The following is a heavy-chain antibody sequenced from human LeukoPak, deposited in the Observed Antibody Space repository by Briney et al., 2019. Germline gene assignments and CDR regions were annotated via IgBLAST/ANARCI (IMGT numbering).Heavy chain of an antibody. CDR2: IYYSGST. CDR3: ARVKPRGGEIIDY. J-gene: IGHJ4*02. V-gene: IGHV4-39*07. Sequence: SETLSLTCTVSGGSISSSSYYWGWIRQPPGKGLEWIGSIYYSGSTYYNPSLKSRVTISVDTSKNQFSLKLSSVTAADTAVYYCARVKPRGGEIIDYWGQGTLVTVSS. CDR1: GGSISSSSYY. D-gene: IGHD1-14*01.